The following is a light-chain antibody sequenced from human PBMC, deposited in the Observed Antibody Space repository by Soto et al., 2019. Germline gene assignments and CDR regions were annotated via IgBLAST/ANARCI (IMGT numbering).Light chain of an antibody. V-gene: IGKV1-33*01. J-gene: IGKJ1*01. CDR3: QKYNSAPPA. CDR2: DAS. CDR1: QDISNY. Sequence: DTQMTQSPSSLSASVGDRVTITCQASQDISNYLNWFQQKPGKAPKLLIYDASNLETGVPSRFSGSGSGTDFTLTISSLQPEDVATYYCQKYNSAPPAFGQGTKVDIK.